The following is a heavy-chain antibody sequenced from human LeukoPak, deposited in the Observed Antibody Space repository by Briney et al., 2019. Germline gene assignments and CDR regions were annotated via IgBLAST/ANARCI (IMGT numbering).Heavy chain of an antibody. CDR3: ARPPRGYSYGPEYWYFDL. J-gene: IGHJ2*01. CDR1: GGSISSYY. V-gene: IGHV4-59*08. Sequence: SETLSLTCTVSGGSISSYYWSWIRQPPGKGLEWIGYIYYSGSTNYNPSLKSRVTISVDTSKNQFSLKLNSVTAADTAVYYCARPPRGYSYGPEYWYFDLWGRGTLVTVSS. CDR2: IYYSGST. D-gene: IGHD5-18*01.